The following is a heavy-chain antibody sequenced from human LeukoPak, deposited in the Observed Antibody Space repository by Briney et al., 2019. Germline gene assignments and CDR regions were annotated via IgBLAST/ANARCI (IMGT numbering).Heavy chain of an antibody. D-gene: IGHD4-17*01. Sequence: SETLSLTCTVSGGSISSTSYYWGWIRQPPGKGLERIGSIYYTGSTYYNPSLKSRVTLSVDTSKKQFSLKLSSVTAADTAVYYCAGTVTTRYYFDYWGQGTLVTVSS. CDR3: AGTVTTRYYFDY. V-gene: IGHV4-39*07. J-gene: IGHJ4*02. CDR2: IYYTGST. CDR1: GGSISSTSYY.